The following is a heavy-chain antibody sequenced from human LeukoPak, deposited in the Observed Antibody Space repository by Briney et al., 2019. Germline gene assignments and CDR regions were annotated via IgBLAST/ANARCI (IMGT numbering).Heavy chain of an antibody. V-gene: IGHV4-39*07. CDR2: IYHSGST. Sequence: SETLSLTCAVSGGSITTDRYLWGWLRQPPGKGLEWIGEIYHSGSTNYNPSLKSRVTISVDKSKNQFSLKLSSVTAADTAVYYCARFDTMGATSRIGAFDIWGQGTMVTVSS. J-gene: IGHJ3*02. CDR3: ARFDTMGATSRIGAFDI. CDR1: GGSITTDRYL. D-gene: IGHD1-26*01.